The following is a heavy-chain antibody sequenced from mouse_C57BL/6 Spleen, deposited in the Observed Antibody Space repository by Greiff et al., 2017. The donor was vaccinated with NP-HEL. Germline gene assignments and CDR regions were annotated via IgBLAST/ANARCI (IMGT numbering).Heavy chain of an antibody. CDR2: ISYSGST. D-gene: IGHD4-1*01. V-gene: IGHV3-8*01. CDR1: GYSITSDY. CDR3: AKMGNWDSHWCFDV. J-gene: IGHJ1*03. Sequence: EVQLVESGPGLAKPSQTLSLTCSVTGYSITSDYWNWIRKFPGNKLEYMGYISYSGSTYYYPSLKSRISITRDTSNNQYYLHLNSVTTEDTATYYCAKMGNWDSHWCFDVWGTGTTVTVSS.